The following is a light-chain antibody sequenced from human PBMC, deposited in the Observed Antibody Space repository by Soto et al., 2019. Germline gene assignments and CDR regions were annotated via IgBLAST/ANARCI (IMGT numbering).Light chain of an antibody. CDR1: MRDVGAYNL. J-gene: IGLJ3*02. Sequence: QSLMRQHTSVSGSAGHSITISCSGTMRDVGAYNLVSWYQQHPCTAPKLIIYEVRNRPSGISSRFSGSRSGNTASLNISGLQSEEEGHYYCSAYTAISTMVFGGGTKVTVL. CDR2: EVR. V-gene: IGLV2-14*01. CDR3: SAYTAISTMV.